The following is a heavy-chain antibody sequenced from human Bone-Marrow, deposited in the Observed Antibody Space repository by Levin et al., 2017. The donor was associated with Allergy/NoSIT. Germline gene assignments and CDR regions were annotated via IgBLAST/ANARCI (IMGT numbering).Heavy chain of an antibody. J-gene: IGHJ4*02. CDR2: ISSGSSYT. CDR1: GFTFSDYY. D-gene: IGHD6-25*01. CDR3: AREPSGNYQDY. V-gene: IGHV3-11*05. Sequence: PGGSLRLSCAGSGFTFSDYYMSWFRQAPGKGLEWLSYISSGSSYTKYADSVKGRFTISRDDAENSVYLQMNSLRVDGTAVYYCAREPSGNYQDYWGQGTLVTVSA.